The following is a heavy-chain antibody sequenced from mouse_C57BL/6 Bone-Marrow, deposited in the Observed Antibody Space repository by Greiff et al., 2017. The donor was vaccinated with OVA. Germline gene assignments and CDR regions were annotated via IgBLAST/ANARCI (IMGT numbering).Heavy chain of an antibody. D-gene: IGHD2-3*01. CDR1: GYTFTSYW. CDR2: IDPSDSYT. CDR3: ARGGYYEAY. Sequence: QVQLQQSGAELVMPGASVKLSCKASGYTFTSYWMHWVKQRPGQGLEWIGEIDPSDSYTNYNQKFKGKSTLTVDKSSSTAYMQLSSLTSEDSAAYYCARGGYYEAYWGQGTLVTVSA. J-gene: IGHJ3*01. V-gene: IGHV1-69*01.